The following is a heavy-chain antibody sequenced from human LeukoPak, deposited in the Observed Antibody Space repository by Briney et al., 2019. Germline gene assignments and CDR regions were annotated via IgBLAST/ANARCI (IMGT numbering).Heavy chain of an antibody. D-gene: IGHD6-19*01. J-gene: IGHJ4*02. CDR1: GYTFTGYY. CDR3: ARDLTTGTVADTTY. V-gene: IGHV1-2*02. Sequence: ASVKVSCKASGYTFTGYYVHWVRQAPGQGLEWMGWINPNTGGTNYAQKFQGRVTMTRDTSITTAYMELSSLTSDDTAVYYCARDLTTGTVADTTYWGQGTLVTVSS. CDR2: INPNTGGT.